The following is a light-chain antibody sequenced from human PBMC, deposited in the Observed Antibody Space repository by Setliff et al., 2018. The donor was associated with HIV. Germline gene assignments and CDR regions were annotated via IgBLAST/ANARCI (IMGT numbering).Light chain of an antibody. CDR1: RSDIGTYDL. Sequence: QSALAQPASVSGSPGQSSTISCTGTRSDIGTYDLVSWYRQYPGKAPKLIIYEVNRRPAGVSDRLSGSKSGNTASLTISGLRAGDEATYYCCSYTSSTTYVFGTGTKVTV. J-gene: IGLJ1*01. CDR3: CSYTSSTTYV. V-gene: IGLV2-23*02. CDR2: EVN.